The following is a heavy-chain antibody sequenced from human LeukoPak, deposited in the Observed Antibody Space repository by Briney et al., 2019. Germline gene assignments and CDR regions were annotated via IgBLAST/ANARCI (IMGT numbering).Heavy chain of an antibody. V-gene: IGHV3-30-3*01. D-gene: IGHD3-16*01. Sequence: GRSLRLSCAASGFTLSSYPMHWVRQAPGKGLEWLAVIAYDGSITLYTDSVKGRFTISRDSSKNTLYLQMNSLRTEDTAVYYCARDFLRGSPDFFDYWGREPWSPSLQ. J-gene: IGHJ4*02. CDR2: IAYDGSIT. CDR1: GFTLSSYP. CDR3: ARDFLRGSPDFFDY.